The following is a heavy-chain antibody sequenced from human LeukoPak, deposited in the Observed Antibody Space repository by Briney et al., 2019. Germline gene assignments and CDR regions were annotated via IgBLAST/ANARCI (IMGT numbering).Heavy chain of an antibody. CDR3: ARDRRPPSSGYYYYFDY. CDR1: GGSISSSNW. D-gene: IGHD3-22*01. V-gene: IGHV4-4*02. Sequence: SETLSLTCAVSGGSISSSNWWSWVRQPPGKGLEWIGEIYHSGSTNYNPSLKSRATISVDKSKNQFSLKLSSVTAADTAVYYCARDRRPPSSGYYYYFDYWGQGTLVTVSS. CDR2: IYHSGST. J-gene: IGHJ4*02.